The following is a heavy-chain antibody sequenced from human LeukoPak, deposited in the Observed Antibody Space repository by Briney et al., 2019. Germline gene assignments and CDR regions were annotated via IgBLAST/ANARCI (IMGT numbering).Heavy chain of an antibody. CDR3: ARTYYYGSGYIDY. Sequence: SQTLSLTCTVSGGSISSGRDYWSWIRQPAGKGLEWIRRIYPSGSTNYNPSLQSRVPISVDTSKNQFSLKLSSVTAADTAVYYCARTYYYGSGYIDYWGQGTLVTVSS. CDR1: GGSISSGRDY. D-gene: IGHD3-10*01. V-gene: IGHV4-61*02. CDR2: IYPSGST. J-gene: IGHJ4*02.